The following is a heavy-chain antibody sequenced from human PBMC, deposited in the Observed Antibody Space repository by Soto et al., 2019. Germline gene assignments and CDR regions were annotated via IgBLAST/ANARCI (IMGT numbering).Heavy chain of an antibody. CDR2: ISYDGSNK. Sequence: SLRLSCAASGFTFSSYGMHWVRQAPGRGLEWVAVISYDGSNKYYADSVKGRFTISRDNSKNTLYLQMNSLRAEDTAVYYCAKIRQQLVHYYYYGMDVWGQGTTVTVSS. CDR1: GFTFSSYG. V-gene: IGHV3-30*18. D-gene: IGHD6-13*01. CDR3: AKIRQQLVHYYYYGMDV. J-gene: IGHJ6*02.